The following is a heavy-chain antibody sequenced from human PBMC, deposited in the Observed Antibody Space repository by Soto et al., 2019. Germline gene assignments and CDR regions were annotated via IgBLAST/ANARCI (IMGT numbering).Heavy chain of an antibody. CDR1: GFTFSDYY. CDR3: ARDHGWNYVIPGAGPGQGIDY. CDR2: ISSSGSTI. V-gene: IGHV3-11*01. D-gene: IGHD1-7*01. Sequence: GGSLRLSCAASGFTFSDYYMSWIRQAPGKGLEWVSYISSSGSTIYYADSVKGRFTISRDNAKNSLYLQMNSLTAEDTAVYYCARDHGWNYVIPGAGPGQGIDYWGQGTLVTVSS. J-gene: IGHJ4*02.